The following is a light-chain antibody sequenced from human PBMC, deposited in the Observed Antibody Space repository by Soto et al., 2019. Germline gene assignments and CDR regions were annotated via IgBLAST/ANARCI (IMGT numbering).Light chain of an antibody. CDR2: DAS. J-gene: IGKJ2*01. Sequence: EILMTQSPATLSVSPGDSATLSCRASQNIRSSLAWYQQRPGQAPRLLIYDASTRATGIPPRFSGGGSGTEFTVTISSLQSEDFAIYYCQQYDIWPPYTFGQGTKVDIK. CDR1: QNIRSS. CDR3: QQYDIWPPYT. V-gene: IGKV3-15*01.